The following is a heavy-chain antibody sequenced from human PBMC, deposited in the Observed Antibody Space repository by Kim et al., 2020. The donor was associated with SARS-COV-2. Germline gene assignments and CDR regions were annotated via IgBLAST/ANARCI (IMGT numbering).Heavy chain of an antibody. V-gene: IGHV3-23*01. D-gene: IGHD3-10*01. Sequence: GGSLRLSCSPSGFSFSDYAMSWVRQAPGKGLEWVSSISGDGDYTYYADSVKGRFTISRDNSRNTLFLEMNSLRGDDTAVYYCAKCNREFGTLRGTIDYWGQGTLVTVSS. CDR2: ISGDGDYT. J-gene: IGHJ4*02. CDR3: AKCNREFGTLRGTIDY. CDR1: GFSFSDYA.